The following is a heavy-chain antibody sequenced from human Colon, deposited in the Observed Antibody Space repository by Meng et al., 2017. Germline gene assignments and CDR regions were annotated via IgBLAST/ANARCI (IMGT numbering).Heavy chain of an antibody. J-gene: IGHJ4*02. CDR1: GASITTRNW. Sequence: QVHLQESGPGLVKPSETLSRECAVSGASITTRNWWNWGRQAPGKGLEWIGDVFHTGGTSYNPSLESRLTISVDRSKDQFYLNLRSVTAADTATYYCARGGDWGFDYWGPGTLVTVSS. D-gene: IGHD3-16*01. CDR3: ARGGDWGFDY. V-gene: IGHV4-4*02. CDR2: VFHTGGT.